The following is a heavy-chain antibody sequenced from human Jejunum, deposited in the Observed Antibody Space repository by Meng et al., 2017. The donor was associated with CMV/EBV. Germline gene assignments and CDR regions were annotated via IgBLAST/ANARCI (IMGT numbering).Heavy chain of an antibody. CDR3: ARIRSSPGAGD. CDR2: ISGSSTYI. CDR1: GFTFSAYG. V-gene: IGHV3-21*01. Sequence: AASGFTFSAYGMHWVPQAPGKGLEWVSFISGSSTYIYKADSVEGRFTISRDNAKNSLYLQMNSLRAEDTAVYYCARIRSSPGAGDWGHGTQVTVSS. D-gene: IGHD6-13*01. J-gene: IGHJ4*01.